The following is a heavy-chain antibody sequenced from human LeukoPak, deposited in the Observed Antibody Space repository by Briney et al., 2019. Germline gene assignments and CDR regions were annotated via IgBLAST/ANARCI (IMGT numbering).Heavy chain of an antibody. J-gene: IGHJ4*02. V-gene: IGHV1-24*01. CDR2: FDPEDGET. CDR1: GYTLTELS. Sequence: ASVKVSCKVSGYTLTELSMHWVRQAPGKGLEWMGGFDPEDGETIYAQKSQGRVTMTEDTSTDTAYMELSSLRSEDTAVYYCATDTPLYCSGGSCSMYYFDYWGQGTLVTVSS. CDR3: ATDTPLYCSGGSCSMYYFDY. D-gene: IGHD2-15*01.